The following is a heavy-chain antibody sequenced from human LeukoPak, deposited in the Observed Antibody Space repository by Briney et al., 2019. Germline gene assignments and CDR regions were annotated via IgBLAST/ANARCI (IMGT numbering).Heavy chain of an antibody. D-gene: IGHD3-22*01. Sequence: GGSLRLSCAASGFTFSSYSMNWVRQAPGKGLEWVSSISGSSSYIYYADSVKGRFTISRDNAKNSLYLQMNSLRAEDTAVYYCARDDTAMAYYDSSDAFDIWGQGTMVTVSS. CDR2: ISGSSSYI. CDR3: ARDDTAMAYYDSSDAFDI. CDR1: GFTFSSYS. V-gene: IGHV3-21*01. J-gene: IGHJ3*02.